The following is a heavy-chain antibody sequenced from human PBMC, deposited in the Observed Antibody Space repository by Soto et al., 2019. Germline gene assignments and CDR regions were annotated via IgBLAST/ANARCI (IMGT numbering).Heavy chain of an antibody. CDR1: GFTFSNSD. J-gene: IGHJ5*02. V-gene: IGHV3-48*02. Sequence: GGSLRLSCAASGFTFSNSDMNWVRQAPGKGLEWVSYISSSSSTIYHADSVKGRFTISRDNAKNSLYLQMNSLRDEDTAVYYCARGHSSGYNWFDPWGQGTLVTVSS. CDR3: ARGHSSGYNWFDP. D-gene: IGHD6-19*01. CDR2: ISSSSSTI.